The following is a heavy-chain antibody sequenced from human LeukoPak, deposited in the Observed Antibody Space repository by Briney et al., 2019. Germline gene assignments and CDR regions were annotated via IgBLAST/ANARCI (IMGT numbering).Heavy chain of an antibody. CDR1: EFTFSNYW. Sequence: PGGSLRLSCAASEFTFSNYWMHWVRQAPGKGLVWVSRIKGDGSSTAYADSVKGRFTISRDNAKNSLYLQMNSLRAEDTAVYYCARDAGIAEAGMVDYWGQGTLVTVSS. CDR2: IKGDGSST. V-gene: IGHV3-74*01. J-gene: IGHJ4*02. D-gene: IGHD6-19*01. CDR3: ARDAGIAEAGMVDY.